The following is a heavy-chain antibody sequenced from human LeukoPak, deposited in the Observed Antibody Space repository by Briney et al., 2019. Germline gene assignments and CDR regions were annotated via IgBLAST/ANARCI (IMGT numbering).Heavy chain of an antibody. CDR1: GFTFSSYA. Sequence: GGSLRLSCAASGFTFSSYAMSWVRQAPGKGLEWVAFIWYDGSNKYYADSVKGRFTISRDNSRNTLFLQMNSLRAEDTAVYYCATDRATQYFDYWGQGTLVSVSS. CDR3: ATDRATQYFDY. CDR2: IWYDGSNK. V-gene: IGHV3-33*08. D-gene: IGHD2-15*01. J-gene: IGHJ4*02.